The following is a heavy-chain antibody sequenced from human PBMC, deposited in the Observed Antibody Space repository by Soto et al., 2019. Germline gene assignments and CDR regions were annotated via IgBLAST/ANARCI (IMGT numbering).Heavy chain of an antibody. CDR1: GYSFTSYW. V-gene: IGHV5-51*01. CDR2: IYPGDSDT. D-gene: IGHD3-16*02. CDR3: ATYYIWGSYRYIGAFDI. Sequence: GESLKISCKGSGYSFTSYWIGWVRQMPGKGLEWMGIIYPGDSDTRYSPSFQGQVTISADKSISTAYLQWSSLKASDTAMYYCATYYIWGSYRYIGAFDIWGQGTMVTVSS. J-gene: IGHJ3*02.